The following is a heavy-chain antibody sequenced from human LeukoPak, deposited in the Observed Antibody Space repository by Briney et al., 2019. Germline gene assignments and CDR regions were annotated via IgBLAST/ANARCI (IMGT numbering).Heavy chain of an antibody. CDR1: GFTSSTAW. D-gene: IGHD6-13*01. V-gene: IGHV3-7*03. Sequence: GGSLTLSCEVSGFTSSTAWLTWVRQAPGKGLEWVADMRQDGSDKYYVDSVKGRFTISRDNAKNSLYLQMNSLRAEDTAVYYCARAVWQQLGHWGQGTLVTVSS. J-gene: IGHJ4*02. CDR3: ARAVWQQLGH. CDR2: MRQDGSDK.